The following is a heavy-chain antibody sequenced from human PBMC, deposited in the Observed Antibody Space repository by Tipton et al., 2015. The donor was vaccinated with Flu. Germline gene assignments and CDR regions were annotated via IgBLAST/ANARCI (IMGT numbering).Heavy chain of an antibody. Sequence: TLSLTCSVSGDSIGSGYFWGWIRQPPGKGLEWIGNVHRTGSPYYNPSLRSRVIMTVDGAKNQFSLKLSSVTAADTAVYYCAHGDSTEYYLPLFDHWGQGTLVTVSS. CDR2: VHRTGSP. CDR1: GDSIGSGYF. V-gene: IGHV4-38-2*01. D-gene: IGHD3-22*01. J-gene: IGHJ4*02. CDR3: AHGDSTEYYLPLFDH.